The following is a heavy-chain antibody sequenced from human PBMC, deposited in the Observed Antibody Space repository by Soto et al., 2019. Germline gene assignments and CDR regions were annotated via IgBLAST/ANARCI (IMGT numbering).Heavy chain of an antibody. D-gene: IGHD4-17*01. CDR3: ARVEDYGDYFDY. J-gene: IGHJ4*02. Sequence: SSETLSLTCTVSGGSVRSGSYYRSWIRQPPGKGLEWIGYIYYSGTTNYNPSLKSRVTISVDTSKNQFSLKLSSVTAADAAVYYCARVEDYGDYFDYWGQGTLVTVSS. CDR1: GGSVRSGSYY. CDR2: IYYSGTT. V-gene: IGHV4-61*01.